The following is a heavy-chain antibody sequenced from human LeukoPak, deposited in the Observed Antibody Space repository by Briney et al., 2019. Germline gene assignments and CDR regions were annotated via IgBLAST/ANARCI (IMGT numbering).Heavy chain of an antibody. Sequence: GGSLRLSCAVSGFTVSNNYMSWVRQAPGKGLEWVSHIYSGGDTYHADSVKGRFTISRDHSKNTVYLQMNNLRVEDTAVYYCARDTGLWWGQGTLVTVSS. CDR1: GFTVSNNY. CDR3: ARDTGLW. CDR2: IYSGGDT. V-gene: IGHV3-53*01. J-gene: IGHJ4*02. D-gene: IGHD2-21*01.